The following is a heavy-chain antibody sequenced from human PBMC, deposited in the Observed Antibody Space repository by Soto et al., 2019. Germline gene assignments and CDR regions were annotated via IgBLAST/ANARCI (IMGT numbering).Heavy chain of an antibody. D-gene: IGHD3-3*01. V-gene: IGHV2-26*01. CDR1: GFSLSNARMG. J-gene: IGHJ4*02. CDR2: IFSNDEK. Sequence: QVTFKESGPVLAKPTETLTLTCTVSGFSLSNARMGVSWIRQPPGKALEWLAHIFSNDEKSYSTSLKSRLTISKDTSKSQVVLTMTSMDPVDTATYYCARSYYDFWSGPTRFDYWGQGTLVTVSS. CDR3: ARSYYDFWSGPTRFDY.